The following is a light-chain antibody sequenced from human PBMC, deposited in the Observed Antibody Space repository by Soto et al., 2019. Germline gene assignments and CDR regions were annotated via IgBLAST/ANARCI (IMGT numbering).Light chain of an antibody. J-gene: IGKJ1*01. CDR2: KGS. CDR3: QHSDSYPWT. V-gene: IGKV1-5*03. Sequence: DIQMTQSPSTLSASVGDRVTITCRASQSISSWLAWYQQKPGKAPKLLIYKGSSLESGVPSRFSGSGSGTEFTLTISSLQPDDFATYYCQHSDSYPWTFGQGTKVEIK. CDR1: QSISSW.